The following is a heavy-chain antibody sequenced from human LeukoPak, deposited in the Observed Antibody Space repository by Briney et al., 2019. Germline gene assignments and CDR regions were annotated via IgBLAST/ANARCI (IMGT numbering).Heavy chain of an antibody. CDR2: ITSSSSYT. D-gene: IGHD4-17*01. V-gene: IGHV3-21*01. CDR3: ANAYGDTDY. CDR1: GFDSEFDFSKNT. Sequence: GGSLRLSCAVSGFDSEFDFSKNTMNWVRQAPGKGLEWVSSITSSSSYTYYADSVKGRFTISRDNAKNSVYLQMDSLRAEDTALYFCANAYGDTDYWGQGTLVTVSS. J-gene: IGHJ4*02.